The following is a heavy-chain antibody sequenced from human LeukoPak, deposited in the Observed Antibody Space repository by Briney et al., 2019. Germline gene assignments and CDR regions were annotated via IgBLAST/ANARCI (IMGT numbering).Heavy chain of an antibody. Sequence: GASVKVSCKASGYTFTSYGISWVRQAPGQGLEWMGWISAYNGNTNYAQKLQGRVTMTTDTSTSTAYVELRSLRSDDTAVYYCARDTRVVPAAMHGYWGQGTLVTVSS. D-gene: IGHD2-2*01. CDR1: GYTFTSYG. J-gene: IGHJ4*02. CDR3: ARDTRVVPAAMHGY. V-gene: IGHV1-18*01. CDR2: ISAYNGNT.